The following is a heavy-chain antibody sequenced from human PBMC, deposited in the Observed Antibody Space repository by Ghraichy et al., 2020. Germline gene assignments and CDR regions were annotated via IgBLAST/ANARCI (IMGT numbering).Heavy chain of an antibody. CDR2: FSGSGGSA. J-gene: IGHJ3*02. D-gene: IGHD1-1*01. CDR3: AKDRLREYIWNGDAFDS. CDR1: GFTFSNFA. Sequence: GGSLRLSCAASGFTFSNFAMSWVRQAPGKGLEWVSTFSGSGGSAYYADSVKGRFTISRDNSKNTLYLQVNSLRAEDTAIYYCAKDRLREYIWNGDAFDSWGQGTMVTVSS. V-gene: IGHV3-23*01.